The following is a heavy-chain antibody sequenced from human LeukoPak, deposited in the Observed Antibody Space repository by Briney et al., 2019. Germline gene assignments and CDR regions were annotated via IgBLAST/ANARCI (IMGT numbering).Heavy chain of an antibody. CDR1: GFTFSTSD. D-gene: IGHD3-10*01. Sequence: GGSLRLSCAASGFTFSTSDMHWVRQATGKGLEWVSAIGPTGDTHYPGSVKGRFIISRENARNSLYLQMNSLRAGDTAVYYCARAVPMARGVNYCDYWGQGTLVTVSS. V-gene: IGHV3-13*01. CDR3: ARAVPMARGVNYCDY. CDR2: IGPTGDT. J-gene: IGHJ4*02.